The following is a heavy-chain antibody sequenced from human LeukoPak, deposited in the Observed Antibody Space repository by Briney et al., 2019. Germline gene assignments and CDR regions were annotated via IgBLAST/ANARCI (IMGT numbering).Heavy chain of an antibody. J-gene: IGHJ4*02. D-gene: IGHD6-6*01. Sequence: SETLSLTCTVSGGSISSYYWSWIRQPPGKGLEWIGYIYYSGSTNYNPAPKSRVTISVDTSNNQCSLKLSSVTAADTAVYYCARTGGQQLADFDNWGQGTLVTVSS. CDR2: IYYSGST. V-gene: IGHV4-59*01. CDR1: GGSISSYY. CDR3: ARTGGQQLADFDN.